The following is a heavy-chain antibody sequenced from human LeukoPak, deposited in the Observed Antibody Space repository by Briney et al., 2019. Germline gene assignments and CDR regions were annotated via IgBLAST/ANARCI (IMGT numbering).Heavy chain of an antibody. Sequence: SETLSLTCTVSGGSISNYYWSWIRQSAGKGLEWIRRIYTSGSTNYNPSLKSRFSMSVDTSKNQFSLRLTSVTAADTAVYYCARESGYYYDTSGYTFDYWGQGILVTVSS. CDR2: IYTSGST. J-gene: IGHJ4*02. CDR3: ARESGYYYDTSGYTFDY. CDR1: GGSISNYY. V-gene: IGHV4-4*07. D-gene: IGHD3-22*01.